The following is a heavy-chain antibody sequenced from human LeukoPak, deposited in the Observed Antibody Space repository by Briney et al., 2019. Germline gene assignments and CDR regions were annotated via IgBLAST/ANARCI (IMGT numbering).Heavy chain of an antibody. Sequence: RASVKVSCKVSGYTFTDYYMHWVQQARGKGLEWMGLVDPEDGETIYAEKFQGRVTITADTSTDTAYMELSSLRSEDTAVYYCATWGSLGRPARKYYYYYYMDVWGKGTTVTVSS. V-gene: IGHV1-69-2*01. CDR3: ATWGSLGRPARKYYYYYYMDV. D-gene: IGHD3-16*01. CDR2: VDPEDGET. CDR1: GYTFTDYY. J-gene: IGHJ6*03.